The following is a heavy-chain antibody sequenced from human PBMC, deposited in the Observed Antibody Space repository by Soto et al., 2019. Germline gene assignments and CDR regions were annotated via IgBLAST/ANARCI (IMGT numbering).Heavy chain of an antibody. CDR1: GGTFSSYT. D-gene: IGHD6-13*01. V-gene: IGHV1-69*02. J-gene: IGHJ5*02. Sequence: SVKVSCKASGGTFSSYTISWVRQAPGQGLEWMGRIIPILGIANYAQKFQGRVTITADKSTSTAYMELSSLRSEDTAVYYCARCPLSSSWYWFDPWGQGTLVTVSS. CDR2: IIPILGIA. CDR3: ARCPLSSSWYWFDP.